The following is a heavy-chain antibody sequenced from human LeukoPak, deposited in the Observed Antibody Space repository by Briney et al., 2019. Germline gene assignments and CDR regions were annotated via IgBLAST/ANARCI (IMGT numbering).Heavy chain of an antibody. CDR3: ARGVSIVVVAAAVRPRYCYYGMDV. Sequence: ASVKVSCKASGYTFTSYGINWVRQAPGQGLEWMGWISAYNGNTNYAQKLQGRVTMTTDTSTSTAYMELRSLRSDDTAVYYCARGVSIVVVAAAVRPRYCYYGMDVWGQGTTVTVSS. D-gene: IGHD2-2*01. CDR2: ISAYNGNT. J-gene: IGHJ6*02. CDR1: GYTFTSYG. V-gene: IGHV1-18*01.